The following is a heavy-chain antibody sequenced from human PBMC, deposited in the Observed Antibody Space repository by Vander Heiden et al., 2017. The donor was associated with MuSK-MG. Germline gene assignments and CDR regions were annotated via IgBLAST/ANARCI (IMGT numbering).Heavy chain of an antibody. CDR3: AICTVPTGCDY. CDR2: IYPGASDT. D-gene: IGHD4-17*01. J-gene: IGHJ4*02. V-gene: IGHV5-51*01. CDR1: GYSFTSYW. Sequence: VQLLQSGAEVKKPGAALKISCKGAGYSFTSYWLGWVRQMPWKGLQWLAIIYPGASDTRYSPSFQGHVTTSADKSIRTAYLQWSSLNASDTAMYYCAICTVPTGCDYWVQGTLVTVSS.